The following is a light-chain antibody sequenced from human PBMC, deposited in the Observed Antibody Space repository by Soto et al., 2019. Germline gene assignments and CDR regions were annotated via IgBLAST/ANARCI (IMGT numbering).Light chain of an antibody. J-gene: IGKJ1*01. CDR3: QYYGSSTWT. CDR1: QSVNSNY. CDR2: SAF. Sequence: EIGLTQSPGTLSLSPGERGSLSCRASQSVNSNYLAWYQQKPGQALSLLIYSAFSRATGIPARFSGSGSVTDFTLTISTLEPEDFAVYYCQYYGSSTWTVGQGTKVEIK. V-gene: IGKV3-20*01.